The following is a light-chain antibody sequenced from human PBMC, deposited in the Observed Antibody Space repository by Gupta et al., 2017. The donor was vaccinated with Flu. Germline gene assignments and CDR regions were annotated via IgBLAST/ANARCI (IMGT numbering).Light chain of an antibody. J-gene: IGKJ1*01. CDR1: QNNGTF. V-gene: IGKV1-39*01. CDR2: DAS. Sequence: PSSLAVSDGDRVTITCRASQNNGTFLKWYQQKPGKAPKLLIYDASSLQTGVPSRFSGRGSGTDFALTISSLQPEDFATYYCQQSYSVPWTFGQGTRVDIK. CDR3: QQSYSVPWT.